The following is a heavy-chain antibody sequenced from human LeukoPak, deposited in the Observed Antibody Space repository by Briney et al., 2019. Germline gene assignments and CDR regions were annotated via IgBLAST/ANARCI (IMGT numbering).Heavy chain of an antibody. CDR1: GYTFTSYA. J-gene: IGHJ3*02. D-gene: IGHD2-21*02. CDR2: INAGNSNT. V-gene: IGHV1-3*03. CDR3: ARDCGGDCYSAFDAFDI. Sequence: ASVTVSCTASGYTFTSYAMHWVRQAPGQRLEWMGWINAGNSNTKYSQEFQGRVTITRDTSASTAYLELSSLRSEDMAVYYCARDCGGDCYSAFDAFDIWGQGTMVTVSS.